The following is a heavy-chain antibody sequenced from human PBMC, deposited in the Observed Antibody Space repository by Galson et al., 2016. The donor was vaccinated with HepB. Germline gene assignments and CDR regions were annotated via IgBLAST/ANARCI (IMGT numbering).Heavy chain of an antibody. Sequence: SETLSLTCTVSGGSIISDNYYWGWIRQPPGKGLERIGTMYYSGSTFYNPSLKSRLTMSVDTSKNQFSLRLTSVTAADTAVYYCARSIKGPDYDSSGYGGRYFDYWGQGDLVTVSS. V-gene: IGHV4-39*07. CDR3: ARSIKGPDYDSSGYGGRYFDY. CDR2: MYYSGST. CDR1: GGSIISDNYY. D-gene: IGHD3-22*01. J-gene: IGHJ4*02.